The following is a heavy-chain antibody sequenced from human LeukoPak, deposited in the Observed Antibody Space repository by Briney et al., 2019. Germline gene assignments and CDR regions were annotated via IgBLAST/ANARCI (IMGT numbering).Heavy chain of an antibody. D-gene: IGHD3-16*01. V-gene: IGHV3-23*01. J-gene: IGHJ4*02. CDR3: AIGGGLLWMGEFPRFFDS. CDR2: ISGGGGST. CDR1: GFTFSSYA. Sequence: QPGGSLRLSCAASGFTFSSYAMSWVRQGPGKGLEWISTISGGGGSTWYTDSVKGRFTISRDSSKNTLYLQMNSLRADDTAVYYCAIGGGLLWMGEFPRFFDSWGQGTLVTVSS.